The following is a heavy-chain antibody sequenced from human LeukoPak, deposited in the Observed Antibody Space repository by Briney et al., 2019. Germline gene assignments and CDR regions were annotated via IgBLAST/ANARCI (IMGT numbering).Heavy chain of an antibody. V-gene: IGHV3-13*01. D-gene: IGHD6-13*01. CDR3: ARGAGPRIAAAGIGWFDP. CDR1: GFTFSSYD. CDR2: IGTAGDT. J-gene: IGHJ5*02. Sequence: GGSLRLSCAASGFTFSSYDMHWVRQATGKGLEWVSAIGTAGDTYYPGSVKDRFTISRENAKNSLYLQMNSLRAGDTAVYYCARGAGPRIAAAGIGWFDPWGQGTLLTVSS.